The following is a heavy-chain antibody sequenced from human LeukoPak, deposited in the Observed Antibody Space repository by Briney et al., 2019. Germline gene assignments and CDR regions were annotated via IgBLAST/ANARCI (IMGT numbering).Heavy chain of an antibody. V-gene: IGHV1-46*01. D-gene: IGHD4-17*01. J-gene: IGHJ3*02. Sequence: ASVKVSCKASGYTFTSYYMHWVRQAPGQGLEWTGIINPSGGSTSYAQKFQGRVTMTRDMSTSTVYMELSSLRSEDTAVYYCASGRSTADAFDIWGQGTMVTVSS. CDR3: ASGRSTADAFDI. CDR1: GYTFTSYY. CDR2: INPSGGST.